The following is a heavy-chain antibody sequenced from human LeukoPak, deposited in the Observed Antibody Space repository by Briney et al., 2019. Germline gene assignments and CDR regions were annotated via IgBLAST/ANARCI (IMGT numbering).Heavy chain of an antibody. D-gene: IGHD3-3*01. Sequence: PSETLSLTCTVSGGSISSYYWSWIRQPPGKGLEWIGHIYYSGSTKYKPSLKSRVTISVDTSKNQFSLKLSSVTAADTAVYYCARGRFLDAFDIWGQGTMVTVSS. CDR1: GGSISSYY. CDR2: IYYSGST. J-gene: IGHJ3*02. V-gene: IGHV4-59*01. CDR3: ARGRFLDAFDI.